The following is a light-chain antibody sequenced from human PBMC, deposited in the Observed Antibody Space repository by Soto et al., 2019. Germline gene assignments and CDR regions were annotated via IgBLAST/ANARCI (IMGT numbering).Light chain of an antibody. Sequence: DIQMTQSPSSLSASVGDRVTITCRASQSICTFLNWYQQKLWKAPKLLIYGASNLESGVASTFSGSGSGTDFTLTISSLQPEDFATYYCQQCFSTALLSFGGGTKVEIK. CDR2: GAS. V-gene: IGKV1-39*01. CDR1: QSICTF. J-gene: IGKJ4*01. CDR3: QQCFSTALLS.